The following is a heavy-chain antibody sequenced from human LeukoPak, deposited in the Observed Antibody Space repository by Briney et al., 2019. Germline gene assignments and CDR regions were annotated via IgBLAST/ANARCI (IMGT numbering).Heavy chain of an antibody. CDR1: GFTLSNAW. J-gene: IGHJ5*02. CDR2: INTEGSSA. D-gene: IGHD2-2*01. Sequence: PGGSLRLSCAASGFTLSNAWMNWVRQAPGKGLLWVSRINTEGSSANYADSVKGRFTISRDNAKNTVYLQMNSLRAEDTAVYYCARGLTSGNAWGQGTLVTVSS. V-gene: IGHV3-74*01. CDR3: ARGLTSGNA.